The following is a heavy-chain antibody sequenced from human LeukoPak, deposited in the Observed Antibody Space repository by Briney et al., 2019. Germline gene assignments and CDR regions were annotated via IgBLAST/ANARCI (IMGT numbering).Heavy chain of an antibody. Sequence: GGSLRLSCAASGFTFSSYGMSWVRQAPGKGLEWVSAISGSGDNTYYADSVKGRFTISRDNSKNTLYLQMNSLRAEDTAVYYCARVTGYMIEDYFDYWGQGTLVTVSS. CDR3: ARVTGYMIEDYFDY. CDR2: ISGSGDNT. D-gene: IGHD3-22*01. CDR1: GFTFSSYG. V-gene: IGHV3-23*01. J-gene: IGHJ4*02.